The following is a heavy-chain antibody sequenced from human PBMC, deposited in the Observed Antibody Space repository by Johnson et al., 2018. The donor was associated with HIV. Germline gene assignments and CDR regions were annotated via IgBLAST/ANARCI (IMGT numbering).Heavy chain of an antibody. CDR1: GFNFNHAW. D-gene: IGHD3-22*01. Sequence: QVQLVESGGGLVKPGKSLRLSCEASGFNFNHAWMSWVRQAPGKGLEWVAVISYDGSNKYYADSVKGRFTISRDNSKNTLYLQMKSLRVEDTAVYYCAKDLYYDSSGYYYLTGGDGFDIWGQGTMVTVSS. J-gene: IGHJ3*02. CDR3: AKDLYYDSSGYYYLTGGDGFDI. CDR2: ISYDGSNK. V-gene: IGHV3-30*18.